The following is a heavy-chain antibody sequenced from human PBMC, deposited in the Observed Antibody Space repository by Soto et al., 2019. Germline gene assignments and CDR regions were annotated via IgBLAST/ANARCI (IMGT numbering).Heavy chain of an antibody. Sequence: PGGSLRLSCAASGFTFSSYAMSWVRQAPGKGLEWVSAISGSGGSTYYADSVKCRFTISRDNSKNTLYLQMNSLRAEDTAVYYCAKDAPSLLLWFGELDYWGQGTLVTVSS. CDR2: ISGSGGST. CDR1: GFTFSSYA. V-gene: IGHV3-23*01. J-gene: IGHJ4*02. CDR3: AKDAPSLLLWFGELDY. D-gene: IGHD3-10*01.